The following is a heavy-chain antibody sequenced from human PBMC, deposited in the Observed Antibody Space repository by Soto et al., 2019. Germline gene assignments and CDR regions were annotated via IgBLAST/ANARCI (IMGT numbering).Heavy chain of an antibody. CDR2: INAGNGNT. J-gene: IGHJ4*01. V-gene: IGHV1-3*01. Sequence: QVQLVQSGAEVKKPGASVKVSCKASGYTFTNHATYWVRQAPGQRLEWMGWINAGNGNTKYSQTFQGRVTLTRDTSASTAYMELSSLRSEDTAVYYCATDSWVRGSNKWDFDYWGQGTRVTVSS. CDR1: GYTFTNHA. CDR3: ATDSWVRGSNKWDFDY. D-gene: IGHD1-26*01.